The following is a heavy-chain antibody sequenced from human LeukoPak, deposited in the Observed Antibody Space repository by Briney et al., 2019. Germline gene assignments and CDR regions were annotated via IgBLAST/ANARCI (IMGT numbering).Heavy chain of an antibody. D-gene: IGHD3-10*01. CDR3: ASSVVRGAHDAFDI. J-gene: IGHJ3*02. V-gene: IGHV1-8*01. CDR1: GYTFTSYD. Sequence: ASVKVSCKASGYTFTSYDINWVRLGTGQGLELMGWMNPNSGNTGYAQKFQGRVTMTRNTSISTAYMELSSLRSEDTAVYYCASSVVRGAHDAFDIWGQGTMVTVSS. CDR2: MNPNSGNT.